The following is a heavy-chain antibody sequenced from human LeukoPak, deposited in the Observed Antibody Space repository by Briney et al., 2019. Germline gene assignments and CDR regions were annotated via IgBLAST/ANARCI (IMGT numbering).Heavy chain of an antibody. CDR2: ISYDGSNK. Sequence: GRSLRLSCAASGFTFSSYGMHWVRQAPGKGLEWVAVISYDGSNKYYADSVKGRFTISRDNSKNTLYLQMNSLRAEDTAVYYCAKDEFMSSSGYYLFDYWGQGTLVTVSS. CDR3: AKDEFMSSSGYYLFDY. CDR1: GFTFSSYG. V-gene: IGHV3-30*18. D-gene: IGHD3-22*01. J-gene: IGHJ4*02.